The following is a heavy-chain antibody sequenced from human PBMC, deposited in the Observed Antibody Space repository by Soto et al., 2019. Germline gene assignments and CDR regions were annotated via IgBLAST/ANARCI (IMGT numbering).Heavy chain of an antibody. Sequence: DPLTLTCSVSGFAISRGYYWRWVRQPPGKGLEWIGSIYPSVSSYHNPSLATRLRLSIDTSKNQFTLNLTSVTAADTALYFCAREKVGTTFFDNWGQG. CDR2: IYPSVSS. D-gene: IGHD1-1*01. CDR1: GFAISRGYY. CDR3: AREKVGTTFFDN. J-gene: IGHJ4*02. V-gene: IGHV4-38-2*02.